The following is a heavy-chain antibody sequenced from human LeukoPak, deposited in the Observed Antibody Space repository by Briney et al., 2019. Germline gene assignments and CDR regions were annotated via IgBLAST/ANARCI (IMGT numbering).Heavy chain of an antibody. Sequence: SETLSLTCTVSGGSISSYYWSWIRQPPGKGLEWIGYIYYSGSTNYNPSLKSRVTISVDTSKNQFSLKLSSVTAADTAVYYCAREYRGGDCYSGVWFDPWGQGTLVTVSS. CDR3: AREYRGGDCYSGVWFDP. V-gene: IGHV4-59*01. CDR1: GGSISSYY. J-gene: IGHJ5*02. D-gene: IGHD2-21*02. CDR2: IYYSGST.